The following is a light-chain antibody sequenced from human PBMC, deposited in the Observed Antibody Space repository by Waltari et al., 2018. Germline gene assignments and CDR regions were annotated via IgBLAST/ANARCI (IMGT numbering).Light chain of an antibody. J-gene: IGLJ2*01. CDR3: CSYAGSSTYVV. CDR2: EVN. Sequence: QSALTHPASVSGSPVQSITISCTGTSNDVGIYNRVPWYQQHPGKAPKLMIYEVNKRPSGVSTRFSGSKSGNTASLTISGLQAEDEADYYCCSYAGSSTYVVFGGGTKLTVL. CDR1: SNDVGIYNR. V-gene: IGLV2-23*02.